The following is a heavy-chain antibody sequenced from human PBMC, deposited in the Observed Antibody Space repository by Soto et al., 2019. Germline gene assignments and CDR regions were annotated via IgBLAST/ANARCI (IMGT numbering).Heavy chain of an antibody. D-gene: IGHD6-19*01. J-gene: IGHJ4*02. CDR2: IYYSGST. V-gene: IGHV4-59*01. Sequence: PSETLSLTCTVSGGSISSYYWSWIRQPPGKGLEWIGYIYYSGSTNYNPSLKSRVTISVDTSKNQFSLKLSSVTAADTAVYYCAGTGYSSGWPDYWGQGTLVTVSS. CDR1: GGSISSYY. CDR3: AGTGYSSGWPDY.